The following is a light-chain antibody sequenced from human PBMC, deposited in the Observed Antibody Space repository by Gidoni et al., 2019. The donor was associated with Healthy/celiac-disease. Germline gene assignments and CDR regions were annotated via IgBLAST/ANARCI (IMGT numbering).Light chain of an antibody. CDR2: GAS. V-gene: IGKV3-20*01. J-gene: IGKJ2*01. CDR3: QQYGSSPMYT. CDR1: QRVSSSY. Sequence: EIVLPQSPGTLSFSPGEIATISCRASQRVSSSYLAWYQQKPGQAPRLLIYGASRRATGIPDRFSGSGSGTDFTLTISRLEPEDFAVYYCQQYGSSPMYTFGQGTKLEIK.